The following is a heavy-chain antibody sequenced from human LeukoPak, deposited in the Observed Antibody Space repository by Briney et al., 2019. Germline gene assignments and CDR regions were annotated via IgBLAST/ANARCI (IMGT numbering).Heavy chain of an antibody. CDR1: GYTLTELS. CDR2: FDPEDGET. CDR3: AASRTPYYDSSGGYYYGMDV. V-gene: IGHV1-24*01. J-gene: IGHJ6*02. D-gene: IGHD3-22*01. Sequence: ASVKVSCKVSGYTLTELSMHWVRQAPGKGLEWMGGFDPEDGETIYAQKFQGRVSMTEDTSTDTAYMELSSLRSEDTAVYYCAASRTPYYDSSGGYYYGMDVWGQGTTVTVSS.